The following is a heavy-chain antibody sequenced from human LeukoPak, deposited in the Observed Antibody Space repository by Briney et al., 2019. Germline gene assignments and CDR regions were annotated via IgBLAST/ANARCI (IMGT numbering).Heavy chain of an antibody. D-gene: IGHD6-19*01. CDR3: ARDPSNTSARYPYFDS. CDR2: ISAYNGDT. V-gene: IGHV1-18*04. Sequence: ASVKVSCKASGYTFNMHSIVWVRQAPGQGLEWMGWISAYNGDTKYAQKFQGRVTMTTDTSTSTAYMELRSLRSDDTAVYFCARDPSNTSARYPYFDSWGQGTLVTVSS. J-gene: IGHJ4*02. CDR1: GYTFNMHS.